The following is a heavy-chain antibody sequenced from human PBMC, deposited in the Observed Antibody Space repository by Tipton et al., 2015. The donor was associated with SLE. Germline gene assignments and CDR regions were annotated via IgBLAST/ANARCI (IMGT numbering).Heavy chain of an antibody. CDR1: GGSFSGYY. J-gene: IGHJ3*02. CDR2: IYYSGST. Sequence: LRLSCAVYGGSFSGYYWSWIRQPPGKGLEWIGYIYYSGSTYYNPSLKSRVTISVDTSKNQFSLKLSSVTAADTAVYYCARELTYLGAFDIWGQGTMVTVSS. V-gene: IGHV4-34*09. CDR3: ARELTYLGAFDI. D-gene: IGHD2-8*01.